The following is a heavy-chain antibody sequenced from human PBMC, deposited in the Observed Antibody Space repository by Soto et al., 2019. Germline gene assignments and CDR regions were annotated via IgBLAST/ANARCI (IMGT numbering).Heavy chain of an antibody. V-gene: IGHV6-1*01. CDR3: ARDGPRIAAADYYYYYGMDV. J-gene: IGHJ6*02. CDR2: TYYRSKWYN. CDR1: GDSVSSNSAA. Sequence: PSQTLSLTCAISGDSVSSNSAAWNWIRQPPSRGLKWLGRTYYRSKWYNDYAVSVKSRITINPDTSKNQFSLQLNSVTPEDTAVYYCARDGPRIAAADYYYYYGMDVWGQGTTVTVSS. D-gene: IGHD6-13*01.